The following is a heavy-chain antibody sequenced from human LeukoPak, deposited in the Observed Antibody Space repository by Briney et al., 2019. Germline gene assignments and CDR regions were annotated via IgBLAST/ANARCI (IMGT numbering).Heavy chain of an antibody. V-gene: IGHV4-34*01. J-gene: IGHJ4*02. CDR2: INHSGST. D-gene: IGHD6-19*01. CDR3: ARDPSGGRGWREVFDY. Sequence: SETLSLTCAVYGGSFSGYYWSWIRQPPGEGLEWIGEINHSGSTNYNPSLKSRVTISVDTSKNQFSLKLSSVTAADTAVYYCARDPSGGRGWREVFDYWGQGTLVTVSS. CDR1: GGSFSGYY.